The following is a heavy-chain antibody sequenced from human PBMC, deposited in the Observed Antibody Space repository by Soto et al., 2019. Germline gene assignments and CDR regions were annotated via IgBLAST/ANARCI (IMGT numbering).Heavy chain of an antibody. J-gene: IGHJ5*02. V-gene: IGHV2-26*01. CDR2: IFSNDDK. CDR3: ALIKDCSRTDCYLASFDP. D-gene: IGHD2-2*01. Sequence: SGPTLVNPTETLTLTCTVSGLSLRNGRLVVSWFRQPPGKALEWFAYIFSNDDKSYSTSLRSRLTISKNTSRSQVVLTMTNMDPMDSATYYCALIKDCSRTDCYLASFDPWGQGTLVTVSS. CDR1: GLSLRNGRLV.